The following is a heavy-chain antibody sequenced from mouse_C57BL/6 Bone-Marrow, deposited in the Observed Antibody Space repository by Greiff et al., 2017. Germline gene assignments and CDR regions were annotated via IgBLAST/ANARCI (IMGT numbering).Heavy chain of an antibody. D-gene: IGHD2-4*01. CDR1: GFNIKDDY. J-gene: IGHJ3*01. CDR3: TRDYDWFAY. V-gene: IGHV14-4*01. CDR2: IDPENGDT. Sequence: VHVKQSGAELVRPGASVKLSCTASGFNIKDDYMHWVKQRPEQGLEWIGWIDPENGDTEYASKFQGKATITADTSSNTAYLQLSSLTSEDTAVYYCTRDYDWFAYWGQWTLVTVSA.